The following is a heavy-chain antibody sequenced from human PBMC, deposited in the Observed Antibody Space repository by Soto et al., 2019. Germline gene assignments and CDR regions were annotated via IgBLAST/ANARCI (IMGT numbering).Heavy chain of an antibody. V-gene: IGHV3-23*01. CDR3: AKEDYYDSSGFNAGGDAFDI. CDR2: ISGSGGST. J-gene: IGHJ3*02. CDR1: GFTFSSYA. D-gene: IGHD3-22*01. Sequence: GGSLRLSCAASGFTFSSYAMSWVRQAPGKGLEWVSAISGSGGSTYYADSVKGRFTISRDNSKNTLYLQMNSLRAEDTAVYYCAKEDYYDSSGFNAGGDAFDIWGQGTMVTVSS.